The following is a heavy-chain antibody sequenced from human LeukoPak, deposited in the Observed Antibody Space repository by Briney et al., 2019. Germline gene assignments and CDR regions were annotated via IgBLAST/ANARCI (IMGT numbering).Heavy chain of an antibody. D-gene: IGHD2-2*01. CDR3: ARDPELYCSSTSCYGYFDY. CDR1: GYTLTELS. V-gene: IGHV1-24*01. CDR2: FDPEDGET. Sequence: GASVKVSCKVSGYTLTELSMHWVRQAPGKGLEWMGGFDPEDGETIYAQKFQGRVTMTTDTSTSTAYMELRSLRSDDTAVYYCARDPELYCSSTSCYGYFDYWGQGTLVTVSS. J-gene: IGHJ4*02.